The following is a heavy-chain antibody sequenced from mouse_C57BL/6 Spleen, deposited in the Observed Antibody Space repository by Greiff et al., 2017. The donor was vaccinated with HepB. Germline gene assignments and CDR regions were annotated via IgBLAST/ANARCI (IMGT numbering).Heavy chain of an antibody. CDR1: GYTFTDYY. D-gene: IGHD2-3*01. J-gene: IGHJ3*01. CDR3: ARGDDGYSAWFAY. V-gene: IGHV1-76*01. CDR2: IYPGSGNT. Sequence: QVQLKQSGAELVRPGASVKLSCKASGYTFTDYYINWVKQRPGQGLEWIARIYPGSGNTYYNEKFKGKATLTAEKSSSTAYMQLSSLTSEDSAVYFCARGDDGYSAWFAYWGQGTLVTVSA.